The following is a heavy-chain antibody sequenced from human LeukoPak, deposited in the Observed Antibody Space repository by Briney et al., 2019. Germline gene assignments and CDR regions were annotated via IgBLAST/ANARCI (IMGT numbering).Heavy chain of an antibody. Sequence: GGSLRLSCAASGFTFSDNLMTWVRQAPGKGLEWVATIKQDGSEKYYVDSVRGRFTISRVNAENSLFLQMNSLRAEDTALYYCAKEGTDNIFWSGYFNWGQGALVTVSS. CDR3: AKEGTDNIFWSGYFN. D-gene: IGHD3-3*01. J-gene: IGHJ4*02. CDR1: GFTFSDNL. V-gene: IGHV3-7*03. CDR2: IKQDGSEK.